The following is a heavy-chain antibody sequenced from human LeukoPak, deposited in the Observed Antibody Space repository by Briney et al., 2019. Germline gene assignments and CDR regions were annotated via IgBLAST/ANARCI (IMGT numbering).Heavy chain of an antibody. D-gene: IGHD3-22*01. CDR2: IYTSGST. CDR1: GGPISSYY. Sequence: PSETLSLTCTVSGGPISSYYWSWIRQPAGKGLEWIGRIYTSGSTNYNPSLKSRVTMSVDTSKNQFSLKLSSVTAADTAVYYCARTRYDSSGPYLDYWGQGTLVTVSS. CDR3: ARTRYDSSGPYLDY. J-gene: IGHJ4*02. V-gene: IGHV4-4*07.